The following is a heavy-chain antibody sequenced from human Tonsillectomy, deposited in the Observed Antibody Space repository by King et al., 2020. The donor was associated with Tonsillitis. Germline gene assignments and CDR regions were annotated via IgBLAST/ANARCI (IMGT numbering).Heavy chain of an antibody. D-gene: IGHD3-22*01. CDR3: ARRYYYDSSGYDY. CDR2: IYYSGST. Sequence: QLQESGPGLVKPSETLSLTCTVSGGSISSSSYYWGWIRQPPGKGLEWIGSIYYSGSTYYNPSLKSRVTISVYTSKNQFSLKLSSVTAADTAVYYCARRYYYDSSGYDYWGQGTLVTVSS. V-gene: IGHV4-39*01. J-gene: IGHJ4*02. CDR1: GGSISSSSYY.